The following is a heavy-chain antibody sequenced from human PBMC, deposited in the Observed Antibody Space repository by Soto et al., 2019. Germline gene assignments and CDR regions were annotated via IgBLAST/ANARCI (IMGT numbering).Heavy chain of an antibody. V-gene: IGHV3-30*18. CDR1: GFTFSSYG. J-gene: IGHJ6*03. CDR2: ISYDGSNK. D-gene: IGHD2-2*01. CDR3: AKSGEDIVVVPAARGADYYYYMDV. Sequence: GGSLRLSCAASGFTFSSYGMHWVRQAPGKGLEWVAVISYDGSNKYYADSVKGRFTISRDNSKNTLYLQMNSLRAEDTAVYYCAKSGEDIVVVPAARGADYYYYMDVWGKGTTVTVSS.